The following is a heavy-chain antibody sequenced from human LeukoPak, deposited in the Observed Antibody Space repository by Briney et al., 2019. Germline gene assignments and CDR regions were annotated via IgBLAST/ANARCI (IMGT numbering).Heavy chain of an antibody. D-gene: IGHD3-10*01. CDR3: ARFTMVRGVDAFDI. J-gene: IGHJ3*02. Sequence: PGGGLRLSRVAPGFTFRSYSMKWGRPAPREGVEWGLSISSSSSYIYYADSVKGRFTISRDNAKNSLYLQMNSLRAEDTAVYYCARFTMVRGVDAFDIWGQGTMVTVSS. CDR2: ISSSSSYI. V-gene: IGHV3-21*01. CDR1: GFTFRSYS.